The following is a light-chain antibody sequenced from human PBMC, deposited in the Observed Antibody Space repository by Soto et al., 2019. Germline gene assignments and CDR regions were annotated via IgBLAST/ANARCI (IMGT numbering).Light chain of an antibody. CDR3: LQYDIFPLMYT. CDR2: DAS. J-gene: IGKJ2*01. V-gene: IGKV1-33*01. CDR1: QDIRNY. Sequence: DIQMAQSPPSLSASIGDRVTITCQASQDIRNYLSWYQQKPGEPPKLLIYDASILETGVPPRFSGSGSATDCTLTISSLQPEDTGTYYGLQYDIFPLMYTFGQGTRLEIK.